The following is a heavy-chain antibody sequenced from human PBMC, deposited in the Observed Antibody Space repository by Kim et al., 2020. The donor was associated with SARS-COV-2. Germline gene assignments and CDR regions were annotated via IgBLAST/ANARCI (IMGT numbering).Heavy chain of an antibody. J-gene: IGHJ5*02. CDR3: AREVVVPAAMLNWFDP. D-gene: IGHD2-2*01. Sequence: SLKSRVTISVDTSKNQFSLKLSSVTAADTAVYYCAREVVVPAAMLNWFDPWGQGTLVTVSS. V-gene: IGHV4-59*01.